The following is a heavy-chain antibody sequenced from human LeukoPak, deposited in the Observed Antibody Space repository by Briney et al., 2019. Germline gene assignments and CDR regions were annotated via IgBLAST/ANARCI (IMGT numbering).Heavy chain of an antibody. CDR3: AKDKGSGWYSYYYYYYGMDV. Sequence: PGGSLRLSCAASGFTFSTYAMSWVRQAPGKGLEWVSGISGSGGNTYYADSVKGRFTISRDNSKHTLYLQMSSLRAEDTAVYYCAKDKGSGWYSYYYYYYGMDVWGQGTTVTVSS. V-gene: IGHV3-23*01. CDR2: ISGSGGNT. CDR1: GFTFSTYA. D-gene: IGHD6-19*01. J-gene: IGHJ6*02.